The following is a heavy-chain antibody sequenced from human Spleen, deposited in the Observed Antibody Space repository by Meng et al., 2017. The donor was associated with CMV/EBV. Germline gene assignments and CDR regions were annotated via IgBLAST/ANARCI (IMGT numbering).Heavy chain of an antibody. Sequence: GGSLRLSCAASGLTFSTYSMNWVRQAPGKGLEWVSSISSSSSYIYYADSVKGRFTISRDNAKNSLYLQMNSLRAEDTAVYYCASLGATTSHTLDIWGQGTMVTVSS. D-gene: IGHD1-26*01. CDR2: ISSSSSYI. V-gene: IGHV3-21*01. CDR3: ASLGATTSHTLDI. J-gene: IGHJ3*02. CDR1: GLTFSTYS.